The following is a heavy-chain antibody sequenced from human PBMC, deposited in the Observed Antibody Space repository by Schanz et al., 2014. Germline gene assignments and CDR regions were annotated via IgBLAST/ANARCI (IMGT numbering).Heavy chain of an antibody. D-gene: IGHD5-12*01. CDR3: ARDGGRDGYNLAFDV. Sequence: VHLLESGGGLVQPGGSLRLSCAASGFTFSSYGMHWVRQAPGKGLEWVAATRYDGNNKYYVDSVKGRFSISRDNSQNTLYLQMDSLRAEDTAVYFCARDGGRDGYNLAFDVWGQGTLVTVSS. CDR2: TRYDGNNK. J-gene: IGHJ3*01. CDR1: GFTFSSYG. V-gene: IGHV3-33*08.